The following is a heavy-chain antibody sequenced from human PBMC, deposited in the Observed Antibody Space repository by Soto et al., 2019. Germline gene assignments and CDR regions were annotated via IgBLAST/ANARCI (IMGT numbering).Heavy chain of an antibody. V-gene: IGHV1-69*01. CDR2: IIPLSGTA. CDR1: GGTFSSYA. D-gene: IGHD2-2*01. Sequence: QVQLVQSGAEVKKPGSSVKVSCKASGGTFSSYAISWVRQAPGQGLEWMGGIIPLSGTANYAQKFQGRVTMTADESTSTAYMELSSLRSEDTAVYYCARSQGSSTSLEIYYYYYYGMDVWGQGTTVTVSS. J-gene: IGHJ6*02. CDR3: ARSQGSSTSLEIYYYYYYGMDV.